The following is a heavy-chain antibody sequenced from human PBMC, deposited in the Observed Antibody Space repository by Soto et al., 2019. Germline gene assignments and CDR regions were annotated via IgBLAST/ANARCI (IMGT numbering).Heavy chain of an antibody. J-gene: IGHJ4*02. CDR3: ARAGGYSGSYWLD. Sequence: SETLSLTCTVSGVSISSGNSHWNWIRQHPGRGLEWIGSIYSSGNTYYSPALMSRLLISTDTSKNRLSLTLTSVTAADTAVYYCARAGGYSGSYWLDWRQGTLATVSS. CDR2: IYSSGNT. CDR1: GVSISSGNSH. V-gene: IGHV4-31*03. D-gene: IGHD1-26*01.